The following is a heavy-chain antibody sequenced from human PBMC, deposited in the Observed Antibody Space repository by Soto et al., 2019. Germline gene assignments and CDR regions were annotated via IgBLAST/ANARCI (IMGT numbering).Heavy chain of an antibody. J-gene: IGHJ6*03. CDR2: IKQDGSEK. Sequence: EVQLVESGGGLVQPGGSLRLSCAASGFTFSSYWMSWVRQAPGKGLEWVANIKQDGSEKYYVDSVKGRFTISRDNAKNSLYLQMNSLRAEDTAVYYCARARRVGDYSAYYCYDMDVWGKGTTVTVSS. CDR1: GFTFSSYW. V-gene: IGHV3-7*01. D-gene: IGHD4-17*01. CDR3: ARARRVGDYSAYYCYDMDV.